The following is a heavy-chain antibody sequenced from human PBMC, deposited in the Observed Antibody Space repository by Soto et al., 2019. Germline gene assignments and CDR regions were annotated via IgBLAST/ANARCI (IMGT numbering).Heavy chain of an antibody. V-gene: IGHV1-69*12. J-gene: IGHJ5*02. CDR1: GGTFSSYA. Sequence: QVQLVQSGAEVKKPGSSVKVSCKASGGTFSSYAISWVRQAPGQGLEWMGGIIPIFGTANYAQKFQGRVTITADESTSTXYXXLSSLRSEDTAVYYCARLTRYYDSSGYYYRGRFDPWGQGTLVTVSS. D-gene: IGHD3-22*01. CDR2: IIPIFGTA. CDR3: ARLTRYYDSSGYYYRGRFDP.